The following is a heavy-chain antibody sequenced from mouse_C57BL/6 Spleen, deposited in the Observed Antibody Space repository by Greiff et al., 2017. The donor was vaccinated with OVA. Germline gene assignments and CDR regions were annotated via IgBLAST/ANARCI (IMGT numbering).Heavy chain of an antibody. D-gene: IGHD2-13*01. CDR1: GYTFTSYW. J-gene: IGHJ4*01. Sequence: QVQLQQPGAELVLPGASVKLSCKASGYTFTSYWMHWVKQRPGQGLEWIGEIDPSDSYTNYNQKFKGKSTLTVDKASSTADMQLSSLTSEDSAVYIGARRGGGLEAMDYWGQGTSVTVSS. CDR3: ARRGGGLEAMDY. CDR2: IDPSDSYT. V-gene: IGHV1-69*01.